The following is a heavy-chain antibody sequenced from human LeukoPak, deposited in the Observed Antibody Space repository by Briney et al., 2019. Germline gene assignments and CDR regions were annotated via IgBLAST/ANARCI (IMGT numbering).Heavy chain of an antibody. CDR2: ISYDGSSK. D-gene: IGHD2-21*02. Sequence: GGSLRLSCAVSGFTFSTYGMHWVRQAPGKGLEWVAGISYDGSSKYYADSVQGRFTISRDNSRNTLYLQMNSLRPEDTAVYYCAKPRGGDSWAFYIWGQGGMVTVSS. V-gene: IGHV3-30*18. CDR1: GFTFSTYG. J-gene: IGHJ3*02. CDR3: AKPRGGDSWAFYI.